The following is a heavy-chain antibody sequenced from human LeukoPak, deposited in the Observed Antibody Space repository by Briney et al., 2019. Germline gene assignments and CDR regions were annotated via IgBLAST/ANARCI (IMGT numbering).Heavy chain of an antibody. V-gene: IGHV1-69*13. CDR1: GGTFSSYA. CDR2: IIPIFGTA. CDR3: ARENPSGYSSGWSGIGAFDI. J-gene: IGHJ3*02. D-gene: IGHD6-19*01. Sequence: SVKVSCKASGGTFSSYAISWVRQAPGQGLEWMGGIIPIFGTANYAQKFQGRVTITADESTSTAYTELSSLRSEDTAVYYCARENPSGYSSGWSGIGAFDIWGQGTMVTVSS.